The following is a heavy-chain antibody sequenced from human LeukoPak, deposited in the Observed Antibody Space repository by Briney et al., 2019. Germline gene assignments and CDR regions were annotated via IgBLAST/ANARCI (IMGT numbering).Heavy chain of an antibody. CDR2: IYYSGST. D-gene: IGHD6-19*01. CDR3: ARRRRIAEAGRSGDALDI. V-gene: IGHV4-59*08. CDR1: GGSISNYY. J-gene: IGHJ3*02. Sequence: SETLSLTCTVSGGSISNYYWSWIRQPPGKELEWIGYIYYSGSTNYNPSLKSRVTISVDTSKNQFSLKLSSVTAADTAVYYCARRRRIAEAGRSGDALDIWGQGTMVTVSS.